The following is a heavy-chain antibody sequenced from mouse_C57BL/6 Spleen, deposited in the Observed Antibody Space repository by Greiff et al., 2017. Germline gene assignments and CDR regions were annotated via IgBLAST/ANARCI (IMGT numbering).Heavy chain of an antibody. D-gene: IGHD1-1*01. CDR2: IHPNSGST. V-gene: IGHV1-64*01. J-gene: IGHJ4*01. CDR3: ARCYGSSYYAMDY. CDR1: GYTFTSYW. Sequence: QVQLQQPGAELVKPGASVKLSCKASGYTFTSYWMHWVKQRPGQGLEWIGMIHPNSGSTNYNEKFKSKATLTVDKSCSTAYMQLSSLTSEDSAVYYCARCYGSSYYAMDYWGQGTSVTVSS.